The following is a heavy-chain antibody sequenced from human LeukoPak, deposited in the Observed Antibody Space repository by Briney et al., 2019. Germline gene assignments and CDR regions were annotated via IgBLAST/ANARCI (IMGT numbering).Heavy chain of an antibody. Sequence: PGGSLRLSCAASGFTFSSYWMHWVRQAPGKGLEWVAVIWYDGSNKYYADSVKGRFTISRDNSKNTLYLQMNSLRAEDTAVYYCARDHGGSYSSPAYWGQGTLVTVSS. CDR1: GFTFSSYW. CDR3: ARDHGGSYSSPAY. CDR2: IWYDGSNK. V-gene: IGHV3-33*08. J-gene: IGHJ4*02. D-gene: IGHD1-26*01.